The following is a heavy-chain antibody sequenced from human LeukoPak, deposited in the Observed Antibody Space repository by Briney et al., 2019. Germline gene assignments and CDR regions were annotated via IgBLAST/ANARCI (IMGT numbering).Heavy chain of an antibody. CDR1: GFTFSSYG. Sequence: PGGSLRLSCAASGFTFSSYGMHWVRQAPGKGLEWVAFIRYDGSNKYYADSVKGRFTISRNNSKNTLYLQMNSLRAEDTAVYYCAPYPVAGLAYWGQGTLVTVSS. CDR3: APYPVAGLAY. V-gene: IGHV3-30*02. J-gene: IGHJ4*02. CDR2: IRYDGSNK. D-gene: IGHD6-19*01.